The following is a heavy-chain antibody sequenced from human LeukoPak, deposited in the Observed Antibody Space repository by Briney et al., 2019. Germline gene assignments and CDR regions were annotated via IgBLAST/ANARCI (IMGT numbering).Heavy chain of an antibody. Sequence: PGRSLRLSCAASGFTFSSYAMHWVRQAPGKGLEWVAAISYDGSNKYYADSVKGRFTISRDNSKNTLYLQMNSLRAEDTAVYYCARDPGYSSSSFFDYWGQGTLVTVSS. CDR1: GFTFSSYA. CDR3: ARDPGYSSSSFFDY. CDR2: ISYDGSNK. D-gene: IGHD6-6*01. V-gene: IGHV3-30-3*01. J-gene: IGHJ4*02.